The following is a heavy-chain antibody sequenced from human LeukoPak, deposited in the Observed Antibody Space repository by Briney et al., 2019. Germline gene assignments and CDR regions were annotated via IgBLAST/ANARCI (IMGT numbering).Heavy chain of an antibody. CDR3: ARPAGVSSSWYPDAFNI. J-gene: IGHJ3*02. D-gene: IGHD6-13*01. CDR1: GYTFTGYC. V-gene: IGHV1-2*02. CDR2: SNPKSGGT. Sequence: GASVRVCCKASGYTFTGYCMHWVRQAPGQGLEWKGWSNPKSGGTNYAQKFQGRVTMTRDTSISTAYMELSRLRSDDTAVYYCARPAGVSSSWYPDAFNIWGQGTMVTVSS.